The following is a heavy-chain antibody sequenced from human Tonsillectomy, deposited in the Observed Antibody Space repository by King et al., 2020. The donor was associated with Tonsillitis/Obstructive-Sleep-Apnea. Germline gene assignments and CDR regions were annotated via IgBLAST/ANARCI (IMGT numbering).Heavy chain of an antibody. CDR2: IYYSGST. CDR3: ARGFGGSTIFGVVIIPRWFDP. CDR1: GGSISSGGYY. V-gene: IGHV4-31*01. Sequence: QLQESGPGLVKPSQTLSLTCTVSGGSISSGGYYWSWIRQHPGKGLEWIGYIYYSGSTYYNPSLKSLVTISVDTSKNQFSLKLSSVTAEDTAVYYCARGFGGSTIFGVVIIPRWFDPWGQGTLVTVSS. J-gene: IGHJ5*02. D-gene: IGHD3-3*01.